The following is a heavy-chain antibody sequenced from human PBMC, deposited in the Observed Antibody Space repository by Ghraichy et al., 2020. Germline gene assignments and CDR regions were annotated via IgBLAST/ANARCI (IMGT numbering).Heavy chain of an antibody. CDR2: IYSTGAT. V-gene: IGHV4-59*08. D-gene: IGHD4-23*01. CDR1: GASITSYF. CDR3: ARHVYGGGLDAYFDS. J-gene: IGHJ4*02. Sequence: SETLSLTCTVSGASITSYFWSWIRQPPGKGLEWIGYIYSTGATLNNPSLKSRVTMSVDTSQNRISLKLTSVTAADTAVYYCARHVYGGGLDAYFDSWGQGTLVTVSS.